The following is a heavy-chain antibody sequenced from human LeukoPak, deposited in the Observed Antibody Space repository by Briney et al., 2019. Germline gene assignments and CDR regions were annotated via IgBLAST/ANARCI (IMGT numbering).Heavy chain of an antibody. D-gene: IGHD2-15*01. Sequence: GGSLRLSCAASGFTFSSYTFSTYAMSWVRQAPGKGLEWVSSVSGSGVSTYYADSVKGRFTISRDNSKNTLYLQMNGLRAEDTAVYYCAKGVEDSGIYHYYYMDVWGKGTTVTVSS. CDR2: VSGSGVST. V-gene: IGHV3-23*01. CDR1: GFTFSSYTFSTYA. CDR3: AKGVEDSGIYHYYYMDV. J-gene: IGHJ6*03.